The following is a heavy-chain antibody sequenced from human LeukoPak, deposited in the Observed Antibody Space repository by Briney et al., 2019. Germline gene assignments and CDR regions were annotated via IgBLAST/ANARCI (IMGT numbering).Heavy chain of an antibody. CDR3: ARREWLVRRLDY. D-gene: IGHD6-19*01. V-gene: IGHV1-3*01. Sequence: ASVKVSCKASGHTFTSYAMHWVRQAPGQRLEWMGWINAGNGNTKYSQKFQGRVTITRDTSASTAYMELSSLRSEDTAVYYCARREWLVRRLDYWGQGTLVTVSS. J-gene: IGHJ4*02. CDR2: INAGNGNT. CDR1: GHTFTSYA.